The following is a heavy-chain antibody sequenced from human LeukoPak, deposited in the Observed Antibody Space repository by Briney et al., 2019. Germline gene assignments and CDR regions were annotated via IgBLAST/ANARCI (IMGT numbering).Heavy chain of an antibody. CDR2: INPNSGGT. J-gene: IGHJ6*03. Sequence: GASVKVSCKASGYTFTGYYMNWVRQAPGQGLEWMGWINPNSGGTDYAQRFQGRVTMTRDTSISTAYMELSRLRSEDTAVYYCARGLRVYSSSWYEHYYYMDVWGKGTTVTVSS. V-gene: IGHV1-2*02. D-gene: IGHD6-13*01. CDR3: ARGLRVYSSSWYEHYYYMDV. CDR1: GYTFTGYY.